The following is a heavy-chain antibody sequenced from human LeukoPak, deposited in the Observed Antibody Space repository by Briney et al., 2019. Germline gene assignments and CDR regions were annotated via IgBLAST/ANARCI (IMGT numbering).Heavy chain of an antibody. CDR1: GCTFTSYY. CDR3: ARDLSQLEKRYYYYYYMDV. CDR2: LKPIGGST. V-gene: IGHV1-46*01. D-gene: IGHD5-18*01. Sequence: ASVKVSCKASGCTFTSYYMHWVRHPPGPGLGWMGILKPIGGSTSYAQKCQGRVTMTRDTSTSTVYMELSSLRSEDTAVYYCARDLSQLEKRYYYYYYMDVWGKGTTVTISS. J-gene: IGHJ6*03.